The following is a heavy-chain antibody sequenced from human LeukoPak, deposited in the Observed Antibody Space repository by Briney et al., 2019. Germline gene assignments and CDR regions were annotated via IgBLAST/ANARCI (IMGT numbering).Heavy chain of an antibody. Sequence: SETLSLTCTVSGGSISSSSYYWGWIRQPPGKGLEWIGSIYYSGSTYYNPSLKSRVTISVDTSKNQFSLKLSSVTAADTAVYYCARLLVQLGVHAFDIWGQGTMVTVSS. D-gene: IGHD3-16*01. CDR2: IYYSGST. J-gene: IGHJ3*02. CDR3: ARLLVQLGVHAFDI. V-gene: IGHV4-39*01. CDR1: GGSISSSSYY.